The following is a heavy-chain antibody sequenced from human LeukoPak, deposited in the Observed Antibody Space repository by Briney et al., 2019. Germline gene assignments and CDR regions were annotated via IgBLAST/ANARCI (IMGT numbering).Heavy chain of an antibody. CDR1: GFTFSSYS. CDR3: ARDSLGYYDSSGYRGYYFDY. Sequence: GGSLRLSCAASGFTFSSYSMNWVRQAPGKGLEWVSSISSSSSYIYYADSVKGRFTISRDNAKNPLYLQMNSLRAEDTAVYYCARDSLGYYDSSGYRGYYFDYWGQGTLVTVSS. J-gene: IGHJ4*02. D-gene: IGHD3-22*01. CDR2: ISSSSSYI. V-gene: IGHV3-21*01.